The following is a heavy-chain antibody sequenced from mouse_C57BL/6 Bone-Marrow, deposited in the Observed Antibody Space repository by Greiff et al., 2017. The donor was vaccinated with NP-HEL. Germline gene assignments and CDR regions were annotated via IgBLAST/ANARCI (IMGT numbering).Heavy chain of an antibody. V-gene: IGHV5-6*02. D-gene: IGHD2-3*01. J-gene: IGHJ3*01. Sequence: EVKLVESGGDLVKPGGSLKLSCAASGFTFSSYGMSWVRQTPDKRLEWVATISSGGSYTYYPDSVKGRFTISRDNAKNTLYLQMSSLKSEDTAMYYCARQGGPYDGYSFAYWGQGTLVTVSA. CDR2: ISSGGSYT. CDR1: GFTFSSYG. CDR3: ARQGGPYDGYSFAY.